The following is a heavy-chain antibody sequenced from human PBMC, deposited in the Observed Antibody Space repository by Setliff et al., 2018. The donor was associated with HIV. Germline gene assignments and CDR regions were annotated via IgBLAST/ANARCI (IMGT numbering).Heavy chain of an antibody. CDR3: ASSGWLPYFDY. V-gene: IGHV4-39*07. CDR2: ISSSGST. J-gene: IGHJ4*02. Sequence: SETLSLTCTVSGGSMASSNYYWGWIRQSPGRGLEWIGSISSSGSTNYNPSLKSRVTISVDTSKNQFSLKLSSVTAADTAVYYCASSGWLPYFDYWGQGTLVTVSS. CDR1: GGSMASSNYY. D-gene: IGHD6-19*01.